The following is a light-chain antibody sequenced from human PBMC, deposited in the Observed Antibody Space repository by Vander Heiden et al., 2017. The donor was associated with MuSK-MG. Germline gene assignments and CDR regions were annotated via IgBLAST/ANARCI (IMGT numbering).Light chain of an antibody. CDR1: QSISSY. CDR2: AAS. V-gene: IGKV1-39*01. Sequence: DIQMTQSPSSLCASVGDRVTITCRASQSISSYLNWYQQKPGKAPKLLIYAASSLQSGVPSRFSGSGSGTDFTLTISSLQPEDFATYYCQQSYSTWTFGQGTKVEIK. J-gene: IGKJ1*01. CDR3: QQSYSTWT.